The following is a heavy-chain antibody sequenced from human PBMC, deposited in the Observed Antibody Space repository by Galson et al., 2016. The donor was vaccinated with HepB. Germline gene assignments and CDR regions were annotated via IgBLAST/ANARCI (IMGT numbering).Heavy chain of an antibody. V-gene: IGHV5-51*01. D-gene: IGHD1-1*01. CDR3: ARPPRPAWITGVDAFDL. CDR1: GFTFTTYW. J-gene: IGHJ3*01. CDR2: IYPGDSET. Sequence: QSGAEVKKPGESLKISCKGSGFTFTTYWIGWVRQLPGKGLEWMGIIYPGDSETLYSPSFEGQVTFSVDKSISTAYLQWSSLKASDTAIYYCARPPRPAWITGVDAFDLLGQGTMVTVSS.